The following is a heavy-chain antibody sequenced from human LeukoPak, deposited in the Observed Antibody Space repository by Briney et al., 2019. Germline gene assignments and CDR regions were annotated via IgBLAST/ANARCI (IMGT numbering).Heavy chain of an antibody. V-gene: IGHV3-30*02. D-gene: IGHD1-1*01. Sequence: GGSLRLSCAASGFTLRGYGMHWVRQAPGKGLEWVAFIRYDGSDKSYADSVKGRFTISRDNSENTLYLQINSLRVEDKAVYYCAKDTPTTGYHLDSWGQGTLVTVSS. CDR2: IRYDGSDK. J-gene: IGHJ4*02. CDR1: GFTLRGYG. CDR3: AKDTPTTGYHLDS.